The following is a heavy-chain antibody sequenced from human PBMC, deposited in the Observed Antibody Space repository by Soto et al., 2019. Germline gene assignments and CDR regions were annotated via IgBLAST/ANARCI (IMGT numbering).Heavy chain of an antibody. CDR1: GGSFSGYY. Sequence: SETLSLTCAVYGGSFSGYYWSWIRQPPGKGLEWIGEINHSGSTNYNPSLKSRVTISVDTSKNQFSLKLSSVTAADTAVYYCGRGPYYDFWSGSQTPLYYYYYMDVWGKGTTVTVSS. CDR3: GRGPYYDFWSGSQTPLYYYYYMDV. V-gene: IGHV4-34*01. J-gene: IGHJ6*03. CDR2: INHSGST. D-gene: IGHD3-3*01.